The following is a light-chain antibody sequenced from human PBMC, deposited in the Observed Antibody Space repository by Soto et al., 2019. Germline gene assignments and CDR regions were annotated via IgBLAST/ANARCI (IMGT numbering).Light chain of an antibody. V-gene: IGKV1-39*01. CDR3: QQCYNIPLT. Sequence: DIQMTQSPSSLFASVGDTVTITCRASQTINSYLNWYQQKPGQAPKLLIYVASSLQNGVPSRFRCSGSATAFTLSISSLEPEDFATYYCQQCYNIPLTVGPGTKLDFK. CDR2: VAS. J-gene: IGKJ3*01. CDR1: QTINSY.